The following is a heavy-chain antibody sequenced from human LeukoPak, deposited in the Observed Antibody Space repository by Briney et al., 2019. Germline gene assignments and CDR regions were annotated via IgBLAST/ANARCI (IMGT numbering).Heavy chain of an antibody. J-gene: IGHJ6*03. V-gene: IGHV3-30*01. CDR1: GFTFSSYA. CDR3: ARGGMYDSYYFFYMDV. CDR2: ISYDGYNK. D-gene: IGHD3-22*01. Sequence: PGGSLRLSCAASGFTFSSYAVHLVRQAPGKGLQGVAAISYDGYNKYYADSLKGRFTISRENSKNTLWLQMNSLRAEDTAVYYCARGGMYDSYYFFYMDVWGKGTTVTVSS.